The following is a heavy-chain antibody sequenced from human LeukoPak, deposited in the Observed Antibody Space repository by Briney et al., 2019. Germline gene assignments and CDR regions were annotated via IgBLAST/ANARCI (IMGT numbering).Heavy chain of an antibody. D-gene: IGHD4-17*01. Sequence: PSETLSLTCAVYGGSFSGYYWSWIRQPPGKGLEWIGEINHSGTTSYNPSLKTRVTISIDTSKNQFSLKLSSVTAADTAVYYCARVLRPTASQYYFDYWGQGTLVTVSS. J-gene: IGHJ4*02. CDR3: ARVLRPTASQYYFDY. CDR2: INHSGTT. CDR1: GGSFSGYY. V-gene: IGHV4-34*01.